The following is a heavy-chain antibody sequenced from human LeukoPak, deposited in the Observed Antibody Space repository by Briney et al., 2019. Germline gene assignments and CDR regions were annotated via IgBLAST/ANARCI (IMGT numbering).Heavy chain of an antibody. D-gene: IGHD3-3*01. CDR3: ARGGRDTIFGVVTPSPFDY. V-gene: IGHV3-21*01. J-gene: IGHJ4*02. CDR2: ISSSSSYI. CDR1: GFTFSSYS. Sequence: GGSLRLSCAAPGFTFSSYSMNWVRQAPGKGLEWVSSISSSSSYIYYADSVKGRFTISRDNAKNSLYLQMNSLRAEDTAVYYCARGGRDTIFGVVTPSPFDYWGQGTLVTVSS.